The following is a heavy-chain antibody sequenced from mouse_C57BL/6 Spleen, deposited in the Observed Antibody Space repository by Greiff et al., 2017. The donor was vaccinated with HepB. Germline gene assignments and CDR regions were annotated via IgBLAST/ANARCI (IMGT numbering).Heavy chain of an antibody. D-gene: IGHD1-1*01. CDR2: ISYDGSN. CDR3: ASPYDYGSSLAWFAY. Sequence: LQESGPGLVKPSQSLSLTCSVTGYSITSGYYWNWIRQFPGNKLEWMGYISYDGSNNYHPSLKNRISITRDTSKNQFFLKLNSVTTEDTATYYCASPYDYGSSLAWFAYWGQGTLVTVSA. V-gene: IGHV3-6*01. J-gene: IGHJ3*01. CDR1: GYSITSGYY.